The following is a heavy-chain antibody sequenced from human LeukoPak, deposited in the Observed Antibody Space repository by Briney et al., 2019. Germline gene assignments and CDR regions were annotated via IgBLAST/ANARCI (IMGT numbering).Heavy chain of an antibody. CDR1: GFTFSSYW. CDR3: AKDGTYSNWNYYYYMDV. CDR2: INSYGSST. D-gene: IGHD4-11*01. J-gene: IGHJ6*03. Sequence: QPGGSLRLSCAASGFTFSSYWMHWVRQAPGKGLVWVSRINSYGSSTYYADSVKGRFTISRDNSKNTLYLQMNSLRAEDTAVYYCAKDGTYSNWNYYYYMDVWGKGTTVTVSS. V-gene: IGHV3-74*01.